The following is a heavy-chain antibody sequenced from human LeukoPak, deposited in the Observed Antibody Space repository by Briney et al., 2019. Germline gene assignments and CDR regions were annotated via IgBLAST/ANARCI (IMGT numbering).Heavy chain of an antibody. D-gene: IGHD2/OR15-2a*01. V-gene: IGHV4-4*07. Sequence: SETLFLTCTASGGSISSYYWSWIRQPPGKGLEWIGRIYTSGSTNYNPSLKSRVTMSVDTSKNQFSLKLSSVTAADTAVYYCARFEGTTAGFDYWGQGTLVTVSS. CDR1: GGSISSYY. CDR2: IYTSGST. J-gene: IGHJ4*02. CDR3: ARFEGTTAGFDY.